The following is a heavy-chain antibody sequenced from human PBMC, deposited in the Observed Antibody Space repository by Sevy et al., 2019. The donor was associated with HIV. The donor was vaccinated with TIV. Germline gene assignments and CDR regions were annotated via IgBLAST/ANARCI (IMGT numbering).Heavy chain of an antibody. CDR1: GFTFSSYG. V-gene: IGHV3-33*01. D-gene: IGHD6-13*01. Sequence: GGSLRLSCAASGFTFSSYGMHWVRQAPGKGLEWVAVIWYDGSNKYYADSVKGRFTISRDNSKNTLYLQMNSLRAEDTAGYYCARDFSSKGGNWFDPWGQGTLVTVSS. CDR2: IWYDGSNK. J-gene: IGHJ5*02. CDR3: ARDFSSKGGNWFDP.